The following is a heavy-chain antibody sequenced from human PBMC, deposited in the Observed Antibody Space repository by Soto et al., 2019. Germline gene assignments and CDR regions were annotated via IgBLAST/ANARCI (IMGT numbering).Heavy chain of an antibody. CDR1: GYTFTSYA. D-gene: IGHD6-6*01. J-gene: IGHJ4*02. CDR2: INAGNGNT. Sequence: QVQLVQSGAEVKKPGASVKVSCKASGYTFTSYAMHWVRQAPGQRLEWMGWINAGNGNTKYSQKFQGRVTITRDTSASTAYVELSSLISEDTALYSCERELVRYSSSSWGYWGQGTLVTVSS. V-gene: IGHV1-3*01. CDR3: ERELVRYSSSSWGY.